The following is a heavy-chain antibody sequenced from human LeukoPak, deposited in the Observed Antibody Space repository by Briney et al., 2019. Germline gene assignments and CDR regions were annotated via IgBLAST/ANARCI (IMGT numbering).Heavy chain of an antibody. CDR2: MNPNSGNT. J-gene: IGHJ4*02. V-gene: IGHV1-8*01. D-gene: IGHD6-19*01. CDR3: ARGHNLSGAVAADGGFDY. Sequence: ASVKVSCKASGYTFTSYDINWVRQATGQGLEWMGWMNPNSGNTGYAQKFRGRVTMTRNTSISTAYMELSSLRSEDTAVYYCARGHNLSGAVAADGGFDYWGQGTLVTVSS. CDR1: GYTFTSYD.